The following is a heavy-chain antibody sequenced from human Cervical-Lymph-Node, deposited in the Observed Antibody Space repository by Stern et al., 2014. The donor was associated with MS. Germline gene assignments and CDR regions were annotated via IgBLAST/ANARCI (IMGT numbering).Heavy chain of an antibody. Sequence: EVQLVESGGGLVQPGGSLRLTCEASGVPFRNSGLHWIRHETGEGLQWVSTIGTAGDTYYLGSVRGRFTISRYSDARVYLQMNNLRAGDTALYYCTRGDYYCGMDVWGQGTTVIVS. V-gene: IGHV3-13*01. J-gene: IGHJ6*02. CDR2: IGTAGDT. CDR3: TRGDYYCGMDV. CDR1: GVPFRNSG. D-gene: IGHD2-21*01.